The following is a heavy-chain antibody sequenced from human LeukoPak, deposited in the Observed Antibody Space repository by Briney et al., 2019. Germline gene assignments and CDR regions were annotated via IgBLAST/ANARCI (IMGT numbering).Heavy chain of an antibody. D-gene: IGHD6-13*01. CDR1: GFTFSSYA. CDR3: ARESYSSSWYYFDF. CDR2: ISGSGGST. Sequence: GGSLRLSCAASGFTFSSYAMSWVRQAPGKGLEWVSAISGSGGSTYYADSVKGRFTISRDNSKNTLYLQMNSLRAEDTAVYHCARESYSSSWYYFDFWGQGTLVTVSS. V-gene: IGHV3-23*01. J-gene: IGHJ4*02.